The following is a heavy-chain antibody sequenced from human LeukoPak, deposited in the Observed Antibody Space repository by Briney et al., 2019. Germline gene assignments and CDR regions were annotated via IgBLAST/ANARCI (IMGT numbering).Heavy chain of an antibody. CDR3: VRGEYNWNDLHL. CDR1: GFTFTTYT. CDR2: ISSNSSYK. V-gene: IGHV3-21*01. Sequence: PGGSLRLSCAASGFTFTTYTINWVRQAPGKGLEWVSSISSNSSYKSYADSAKGRFTISRDNSKNTLFLQMNSLRAEDTAVYYCVRGEYNWNDLHLWGQGTLVTVSS. D-gene: IGHD1-20*01. J-gene: IGHJ5*02.